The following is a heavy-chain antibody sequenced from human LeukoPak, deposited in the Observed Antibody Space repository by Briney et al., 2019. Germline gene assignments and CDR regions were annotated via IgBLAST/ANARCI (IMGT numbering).Heavy chain of an antibody. CDR1: GGTFSSYA. Sequence: ASVKVSCKASGGTFSSYAISWVRQAPGQGLEWMGGIIPIFGTANYAQKFQGRVTITADESTSTAYMELSSLRSEDTAVYYCARCSEYYGSGSYDYWGQGTLVTVSS. D-gene: IGHD3-10*01. CDR2: IIPIFGTA. CDR3: ARCSEYYGSGSYDY. J-gene: IGHJ4*02. V-gene: IGHV1-69*13.